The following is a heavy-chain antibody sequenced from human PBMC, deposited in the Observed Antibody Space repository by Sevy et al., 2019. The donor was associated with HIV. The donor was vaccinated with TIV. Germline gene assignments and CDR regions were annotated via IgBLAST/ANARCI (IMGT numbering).Heavy chain of an antibody. CDR3: ARDGKVAVPGLYYFDY. D-gene: IGHD6-19*01. J-gene: IGHJ4*01. CDR2: ISSESGYI. Sequence: GGSLRLSCAASGLTFSNDNMNWVRQAPGKGLEWVSFISSESGYIYYADSVKGRFSISRDNAKNSLYLQMNSLRAEDTAVYYCARDGKVAVPGLYYFDYWGHGTLVTVSS. CDR1: GLTFSNDN. V-gene: IGHV3-21*01.